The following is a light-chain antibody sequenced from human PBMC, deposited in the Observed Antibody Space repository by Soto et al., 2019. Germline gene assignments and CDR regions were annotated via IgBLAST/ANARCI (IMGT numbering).Light chain of an antibody. CDR2: DAS. Sequence: DIVMTQSPLSLPVTPGEPSSISFSSSQSLLHSNGYNYLAWYQQKPGQAPRLLIYDASNRATGIPARFGGSGSGTDFTLTISNLEPEDFAVYYCHQRSSWPLTFGGGTKVDI. V-gene: IGKV3-11*01. CDR3: HQRSSWPLT. J-gene: IGKJ4*01. CDR1: QSLLHSNGYNY.